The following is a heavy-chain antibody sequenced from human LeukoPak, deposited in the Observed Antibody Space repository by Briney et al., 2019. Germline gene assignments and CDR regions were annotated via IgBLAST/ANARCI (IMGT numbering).Heavy chain of an antibody. CDR3: AKGAPYGMDV. CDR2: ISYDGSNK. CDR1: GFTFSSYG. J-gene: IGHJ6*02. V-gene: IGHV3-30*18. Sequence: GRSLRLSCAASGFTFSSYGMHWVRQAPGKGLEWVAVISYDGSNKYYADSVKGRFTISRDNSKNTLYLQMNSLRAEDTAVYYCAKGAPYGMDVWGQGTTVTVSS.